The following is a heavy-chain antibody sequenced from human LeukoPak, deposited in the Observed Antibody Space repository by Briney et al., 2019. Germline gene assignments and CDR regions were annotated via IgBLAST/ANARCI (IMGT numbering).Heavy chain of an antibody. D-gene: IGHD2-8*01. CDR1: GGSFSGYY. V-gene: IGHV4-34*01. J-gene: IGHJ3*02. CDR2: IYYSGST. CDR3: ARPLPRYYDI. Sequence: PSETLSLTCAVYGGSFSGYYWSWIRQPPGKGLEWIGSIYYSGSTYYNTSLKSRVTISVDTSKNQFSLKLSSVTAADTAVYYCARPLPRYYDIWGQGTMVTVSS.